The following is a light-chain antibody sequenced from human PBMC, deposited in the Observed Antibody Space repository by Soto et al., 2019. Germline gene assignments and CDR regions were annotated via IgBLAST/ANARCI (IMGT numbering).Light chain of an antibody. CDR1: SSDVGGYTY. V-gene: IGLV2-14*01. Sequence: QSALTQPASVSGSHGQSITISCTGTSSDVGGYTYVSWYQQHPGKAPKLMIYDVSNRPSGVSNRFSGSKSGNTASLTISGLQAEDEADYYCTSYTSSSNPYVFGTGTKLTVL. CDR3: TSYTSSSNPYV. J-gene: IGLJ1*01. CDR2: DVS.